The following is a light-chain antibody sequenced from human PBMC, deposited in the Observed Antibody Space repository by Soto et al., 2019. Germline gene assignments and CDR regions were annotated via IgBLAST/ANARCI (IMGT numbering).Light chain of an antibody. CDR2: NNN. V-gene: IGLV1-44*01. CDR1: SSNIGSNT. Sequence: QSVLTQPPSASGTPGQRVTISCSGTSSNIGSNTVNWYQQLPGTAPKLLIYNNNQRPSGVPDRLSGSKSGTSGSLAISGLQSEDEAVYYCAAWADSLLGHVFGGGTKLTVL. CDR3: AAWADSLLGHV. J-gene: IGLJ3*02.